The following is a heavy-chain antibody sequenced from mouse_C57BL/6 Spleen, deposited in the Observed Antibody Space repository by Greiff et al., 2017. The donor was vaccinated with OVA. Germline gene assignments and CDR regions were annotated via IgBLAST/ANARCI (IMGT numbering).Heavy chain of an antibody. J-gene: IGHJ2*01. CDR3: AKYTMVTTWNYFDY. D-gene: IGHD2-2*01. V-gene: IGHV2-5*01. CDR2: IWRGGST. CDR1: GFSLTSYG. Sequence: VMLVESGPGLVKPSQSLSITCTVSGFSLTSYGVHWVRQSPGKGLEWLGVIWRGGSTDYNEAFMSRLSITKDNSKSQVFFKMNRLQADDTAIYYCAKYTMVTTWNYFDYWGQGTTLTVSS.